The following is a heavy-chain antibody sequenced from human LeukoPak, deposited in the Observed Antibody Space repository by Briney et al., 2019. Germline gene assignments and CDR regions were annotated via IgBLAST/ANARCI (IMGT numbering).Heavy chain of an antibody. J-gene: IGHJ6*03. V-gene: IGHV3-43*01. Sequence: GGSLRLSCAAAGFIFDDYTMYWVRHAPGKGLELVSLISWDGSKAYYADSVMGRFTISRDNSKNSLHLQMNRLRIEDTGLYYCAKGASIGHYYYMDVWGRGTTVNVSS. CDR1: GFIFDDYT. CDR2: ISWDGSKA. CDR3: AKGASIGHYYYMDV. D-gene: IGHD6-6*01.